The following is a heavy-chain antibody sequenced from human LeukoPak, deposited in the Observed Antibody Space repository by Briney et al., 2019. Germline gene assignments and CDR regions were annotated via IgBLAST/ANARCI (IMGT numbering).Heavy chain of an antibody. CDR3: ARDRHGYGDYVGYFDY. Sequence: ASVKVSCKASRYTFTSYAMHWVRQAPGQRLEWMGWINAGNGNTKYSQKFQGRVTITRDTSASTAYMELSSLRSEDTAVYYCARDRHGYGDYVGYFDYWGQGTLVTVSS. CDR1: RYTFTSYA. CDR2: INAGNGNT. D-gene: IGHD4-17*01. J-gene: IGHJ4*02. V-gene: IGHV1-3*01.